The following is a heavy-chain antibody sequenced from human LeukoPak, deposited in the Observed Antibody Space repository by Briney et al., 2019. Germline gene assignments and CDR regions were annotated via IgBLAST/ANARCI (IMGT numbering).Heavy chain of an antibody. V-gene: IGHV3-74*01. CDR3: AKGLEAWDGYNYGH. D-gene: IGHD5-24*01. J-gene: IGHJ4*02. CDR2: INSDGSWT. Sequence: PGGSLRLSCAASGSYWMHWVRQAPGKGLVWVSHINSDGSWTSYADSVKGRFTISKDNAKNTLYLQMNSLRAEDTAVYYCAKGLEAWDGYNYGHWGQGTLVTVSS. CDR1: GSYW.